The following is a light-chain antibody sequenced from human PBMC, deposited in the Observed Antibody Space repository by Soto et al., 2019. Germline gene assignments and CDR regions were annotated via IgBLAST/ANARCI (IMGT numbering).Light chain of an antibody. CDR2: DVN. J-gene: IGLJ1*01. CDR1: SSDIGAYKY. Sequence: QSALTQPASVSGSPGQSITISCTGTSSDIGAYKYVSWYQQHPGKVPKLMIYDVNTRPSGVSNRFSGSKSGNTASLTISNLQAEDEADYYCRSFTRSSSRVFGTGTKLTVL. V-gene: IGLV2-14*03. CDR3: RSFTRSSSRV.